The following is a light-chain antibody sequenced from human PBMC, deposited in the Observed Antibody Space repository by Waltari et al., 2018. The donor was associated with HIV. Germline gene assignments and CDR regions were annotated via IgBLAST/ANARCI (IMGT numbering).Light chain of an antibody. CDR2: RNN. J-gene: IGLJ1*01. CDR3: AAWDDSHYV. V-gene: IGLV1-47*01. CDR1: SSNIGSNY. Sequence: QSVLTQPPSASGTPGQRVTISCSGSSSNIGSNYVYWYQQLPGTAPKLLIYRNNQRPSGVPDRCSGSKSGTSASVAISGLRSEDEADYYCAAWDDSHYVFGTGTKVTVL.